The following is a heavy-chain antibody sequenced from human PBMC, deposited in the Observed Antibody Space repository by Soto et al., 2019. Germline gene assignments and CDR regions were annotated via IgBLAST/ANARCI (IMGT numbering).Heavy chain of an antibody. CDR3: VRDGTKTLRDWFDP. D-gene: IGHD1-1*01. CDR2: IYATGTT. V-gene: IGHV4-4*07. J-gene: IGHJ5*02. Sequence: SETLSLTCTVSGASISCFYWSWIGKAAGKGLEWIGRIYATGTTDYNPSLKSRVMMSVDTSKKQFSLKLRSVTAADTAVYYCVRDGTKTLRDWFDPWGQGISVTVSS. CDR1: GASISCFY.